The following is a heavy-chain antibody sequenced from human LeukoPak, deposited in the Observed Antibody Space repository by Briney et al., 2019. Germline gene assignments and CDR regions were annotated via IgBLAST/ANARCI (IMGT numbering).Heavy chain of an antibody. CDR3: AREEGSYCSSTSCPGGFDY. CDR1: SYSISSGYY. J-gene: IGHJ4*02. D-gene: IGHD2-2*01. CDR2: IYHSGST. Sequence: PSETLSLTCAVSSYSISSGYYWGWIRQPPGKGLEWIGSIYHSGSTYYNPSLKSRVTISVDTSKNQFSLKLSSVTAADTAVYYCAREEGSYCSSTSCPGGFDYWGQGTLVTVSS. V-gene: IGHV4-38-2*02.